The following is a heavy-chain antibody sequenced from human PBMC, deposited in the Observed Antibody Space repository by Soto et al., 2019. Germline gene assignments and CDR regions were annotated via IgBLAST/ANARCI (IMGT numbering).Heavy chain of an antibody. CDR1: DDSINSDKYY. J-gene: IGHJ4*02. D-gene: IGHD3-9*01. Sequence: QLQLQESGPGLVKPSETLSLTCSVSDDSINSDKYYWGWIRQPPGKGLEWIGSIYYRGNAYYNPSLQTRVTISLDQSKSQFSLKLNSVTAADSAVYFCARLEGLATISYYFDFWGPGALVTGSS. V-gene: IGHV4-39*01. CDR2: IYYRGNA. CDR3: ARLEGLATISYYFDF.